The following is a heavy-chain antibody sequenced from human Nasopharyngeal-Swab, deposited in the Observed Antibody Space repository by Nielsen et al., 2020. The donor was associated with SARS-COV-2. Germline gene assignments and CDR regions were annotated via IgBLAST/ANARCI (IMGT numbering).Heavy chain of an antibody. CDR3: ARDTPAMFAY. V-gene: IGHV3-9*01. Sequence: SLKISCAASGFTFSTYAMHWVRQAPGKGLEWVSCINWNSGRKGYADSVKGRFTISRDNAKNSVYLHMNSLRAEDTALYYCARDTPAMFAYWGQGTLVTVSS. CDR2: INWNSGRK. J-gene: IGHJ4*02. CDR1: GFTFSTYA.